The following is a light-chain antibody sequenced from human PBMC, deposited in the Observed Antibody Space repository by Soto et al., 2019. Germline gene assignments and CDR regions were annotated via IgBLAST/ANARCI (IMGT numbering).Light chain of an antibody. CDR2: KAS. J-gene: IGKJ2*01. V-gene: IGKV1-5*03. CDR3: QQYNSWYT. Sequence: DIQMTQSPSTLSASVGDRVTITCRASQSISSGLAWYQQKPGKAPKLLIYKASSLESGVPSRFSGSGSGTEFTLTISSLQPDDFATYYCQQYNSWYTFGQGPKLEIK. CDR1: QSISSG.